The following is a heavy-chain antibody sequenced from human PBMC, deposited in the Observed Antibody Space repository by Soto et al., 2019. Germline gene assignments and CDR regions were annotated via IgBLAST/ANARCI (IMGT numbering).Heavy chain of an antibody. D-gene: IGHD6-13*01. CDR1: GASISSSSYY. CDR3: ARRHFGSSWRDY. V-gene: IGHV4-39*01. CDR2: IYYSGST. J-gene: IGHJ4*02. Sequence: PSETLSLTCTVSGASISSSSYYWGWLRQPPGKGLEWIGNIYYSGSTSYNPSLKSRVTISVDTSKNQFSLKLSSVTAADTAVYYCARRHFGSSWRDYWGQGTLVTVS.